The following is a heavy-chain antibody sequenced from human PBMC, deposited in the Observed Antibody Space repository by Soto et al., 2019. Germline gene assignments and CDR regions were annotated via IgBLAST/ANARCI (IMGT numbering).Heavy chain of an antibody. D-gene: IGHD3-16*01. V-gene: IGHV4-34*02. Sequence: QVQLQQWGTGLLKPSETLSLTCGVSGVSFSASYWTWIRQSPGRGLEWIGEINHDGSTNYIPSLKSRVSISVDTSKNQFSLNLYSVTAADTAVYYCVRSVWGGAPYWGQGTLVTVSS. J-gene: IGHJ4*02. CDR1: GVSFSASY. CDR2: INHDGST. CDR3: VRSVWGGAPY.